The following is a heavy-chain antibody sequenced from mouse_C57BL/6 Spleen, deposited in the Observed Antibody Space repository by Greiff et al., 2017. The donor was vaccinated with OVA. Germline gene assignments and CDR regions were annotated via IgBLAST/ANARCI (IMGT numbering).Heavy chain of an antibody. Sequence: QVQLQQSGPELVKPGASVKLSCKASGYAFSSSWMNWVKQRPGKGLEWIGRIYPGDGDTNYNGKFKGKATLTADKSSSTAYMQLSSLTSEDSAVYFCARHWDYAMDYWGQGTSVTVSS. D-gene: IGHD4-1*01. CDR2: IYPGDGDT. V-gene: IGHV1-82*01. CDR1: GYAFSSSW. J-gene: IGHJ4*01. CDR3: ARHWDYAMDY.